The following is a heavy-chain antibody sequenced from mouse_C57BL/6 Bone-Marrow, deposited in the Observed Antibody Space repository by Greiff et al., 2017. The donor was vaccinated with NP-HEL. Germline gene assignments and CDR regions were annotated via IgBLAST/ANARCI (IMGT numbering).Heavy chain of an antibody. CDR3: ARQRYYGSSPDY. CDR2: ISSGGSYT. J-gene: IGHJ2*01. Sequence: EVMLVESGGDLVKPGGSLKLSCAASGFTFSSYGMSWVRQTPDKRLEWVATISSGGSYTYYPDSVKGRFTISRDNAKNTLYLQMSSLKSEDTAMYYCARQRYYGSSPDYWGQGTTLTVSS. D-gene: IGHD1-1*01. CDR1: GFTFSSYG. V-gene: IGHV5-6*01.